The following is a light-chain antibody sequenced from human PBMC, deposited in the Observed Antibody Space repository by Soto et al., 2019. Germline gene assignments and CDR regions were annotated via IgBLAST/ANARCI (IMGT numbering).Light chain of an antibody. Sequence: EIVLTQSPGTLSVSPGERATLSCRASQTISSNQLAWYQQTPGQAPSLLIYGTSSRATGIPDRFSGSGSGTDFTLTISRLEAEDSAIYYCQQYVSWTFGQGTKVEIK. CDR3: QQYVSWT. CDR1: QTISSNQ. CDR2: GTS. J-gene: IGKJ1*01. V-gene: IGKV3-20*01.